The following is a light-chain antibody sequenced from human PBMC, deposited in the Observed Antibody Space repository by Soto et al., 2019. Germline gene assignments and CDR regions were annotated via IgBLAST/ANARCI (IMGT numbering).Light chain of an antibody. CDR2: EDN. V-gene: IGLV6-57*01. Sequence: NFMLTQPHSVSDSPGKTVIISCTRSSGSIASNYVQWYQQRPGSSPTTVIYEDNQRPSGVPDRFSGSIDSSSNSASLTTAGLETDDESDYSCQSDDATNQVVGGGTKLTFL. CDR1: SGSIASNY. J-gene: IGLJ3*02. CDR3: QSDDATNQV.